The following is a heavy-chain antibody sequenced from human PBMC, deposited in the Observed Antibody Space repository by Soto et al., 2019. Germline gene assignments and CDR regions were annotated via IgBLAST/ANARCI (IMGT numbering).Heavy chain of an antibody. Sequence: SETLSLTCSLYSGSFSGYYWSWIRQPPGKGLEWIGEISQSGNTNYSPSLKSRVSISIDTSKKQFSLNLASVSAEDTAVYYCARDQKEGSSWSLGSQNWFDPWGQGTLVTVSS. J-gene: IGHJ5*02. CDR2: ISQSGNT. D-gene: IGHD6-13*01. CDR1: SGSFSGYY. CDR3: ARDQKEGSSWSLGSQNWFDP. V-gene: IGHV4-34*01.